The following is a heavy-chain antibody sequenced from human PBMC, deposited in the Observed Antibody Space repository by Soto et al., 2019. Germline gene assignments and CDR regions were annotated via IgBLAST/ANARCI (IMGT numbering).Heavy chain of an antibody. D-gene: IGHD5-18*01. CDR3: ARDGRKHLWVEGLNAMDV. CDR2: ISGYNGQT. CDR1: GYTFTTYG. J-gene: IGHJ6*02. V-gene: IGHV1-18*01. Sequence: QIQLVQSGPEVKKPGASVKVSCKASGYTFTTYGISWVRLAPGQGLEWMGWISGYNGQTNYGQKFRGRVTITTDTSTSAAYMDLRSLTSDDTAIYYCARDGRKHLWVEGLNAMDVWGQGTTVTVSS.